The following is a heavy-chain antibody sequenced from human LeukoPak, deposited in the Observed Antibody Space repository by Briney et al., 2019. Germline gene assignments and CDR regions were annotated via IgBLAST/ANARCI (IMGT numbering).Heavy chain of an antibody. D-gene: IGHD3-10*01. V-gene: IGHV3-30*02. CDR2: IRYDGSNK. CDR1: GFTFSSYG. CDR3: AKDMRLWFGELLGYMDV. J-gene: IGHJ6*03. Sequence: GGSLRLSCAASGFTFSSYGMHWVRQAPGKGLEWAAFIRYDGSNKYYADSVKGRFTISRDNSKNTLYLQMNSLRAEDTAVYYCAKDMRLWFGELLGYMDVWGKGTTVTISS.